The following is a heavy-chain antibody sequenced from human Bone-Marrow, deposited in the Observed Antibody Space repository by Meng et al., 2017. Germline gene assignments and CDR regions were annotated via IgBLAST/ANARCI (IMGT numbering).Heavy chain of an antibody. J-gene: IGHJ4*02. Sequence: QMQLVECGAGGKQPGASVSVSCKASGYTFTGYYIHWVRQAPGQGLEWLGRIDCNNGGAIYAQKFQDRVTMTRDTSITTAYMDLSRLTSDDTAVYYCARDAGRAAGPRWGQGTLVTVSS. D-gene: IGHD6-13*01. CDR2: IDCNNGGA. CDR1: GYTFTGYY. V-gene: IGHV1-2*06. CDR3: ARDAGRAAGPR.